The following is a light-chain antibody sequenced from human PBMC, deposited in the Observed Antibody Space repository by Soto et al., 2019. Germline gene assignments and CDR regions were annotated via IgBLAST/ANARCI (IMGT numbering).Light chain of an antibody. CDR3: QQYNTCLWT. CDR1: QSVNAN. V-gene: IGKV3-15*01. CDR2: GAS. J-gene: IGKJ1*01. Sequence: EIVLTQSPATLSVSPGERATLSCRASQSVNANLAWYQQKPGQAPRLLIHGASNRATGIPARFSGSAFGTEFSLTISSLQSEEFAVYYCQQYNTCLWTFGQGTKVEI.